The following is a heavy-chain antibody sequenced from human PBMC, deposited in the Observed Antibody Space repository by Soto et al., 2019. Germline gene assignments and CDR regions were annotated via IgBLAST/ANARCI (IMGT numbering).Heavy chain of an antibody. D-gene: IGHD7-27*01. CDR2: VSATGTA. CDR3: XXXXSGAADF. J-gene: IGHJ3*01. CDR1: GDSMSNFY. V-gene: IGHV4-4*07. Sequence: QVQLQQSGPGLVEPSGTLSLTCTVSGDSMSNFYWSWIRQSAEKGLEWIGRVSATGTATYMPSLKSRVTLSVDTSKNQFSLNLXXVTAAXXAXXXXXXXXSGAADFWGQGTVVIVS.